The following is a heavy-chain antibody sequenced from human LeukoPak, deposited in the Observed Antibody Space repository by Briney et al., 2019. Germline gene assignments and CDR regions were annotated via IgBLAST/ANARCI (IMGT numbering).Heavy chain of an antibody. CDR3: AKEGPQWLVWYYFDY. CDR2: ISGSGGST. CDR1: GFTFSSYA. D-gene: IGHD6-19*01. V-gene: IGHV3-23*01. J-gene: IGHJ4*02. Sequence: SGGSLRLSCAASGFTFSSYAMSWVRQAPGKGLEWVSAISGSGGSTYYADPVKGRFTISRDNSKNTLYLQMNSLRAEDTAVYYCAKEGPQWLVWYYFDYWGQGTLVTVSS.